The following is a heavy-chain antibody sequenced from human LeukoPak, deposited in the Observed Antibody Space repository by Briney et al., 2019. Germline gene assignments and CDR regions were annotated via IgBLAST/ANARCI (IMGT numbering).Heavy chain of an antibody. J-gene: IGHJ4*02. CDR2: IRSRIDGGAT. Sequence: GGSLRLSCAASGFNFNNAWMSWVRQAPGKGLEWVGRIRSRIDGGATDYAAPVKGRFTISRDDSKNTLYLQINSLKIEDTAMYYCYTSITDYWGQGTLVTVSS. V-gene: IGHV3-15*07. CDR3: YTSITDY. D-gene: IGHD2-21*01. CDR1: GFNFNNAW.